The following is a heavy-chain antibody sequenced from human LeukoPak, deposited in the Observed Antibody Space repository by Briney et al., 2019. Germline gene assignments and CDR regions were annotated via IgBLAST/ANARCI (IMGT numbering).Heavy chain of an antibody. V-gene: IGHV3-23*01. D-gene: IGHD2-2*01. Sequence: GGSLRLSCAASGFTFSSYAMSWVRQAPGKGLEWVSSISGSGGTTYYADSVAGRFTISRDNAKNSLYLQMNSLRAEDTAVYYCARVSVHCSSTSCYLPYYYYYMDVWGKGTTVTVSS. CDR2: ISGSGGTT. CDR3: ARVSVHCSSTSCYLPYYYYYMDV. CDR1: GFTFSSYA. J-gene: IGHJ6*03.